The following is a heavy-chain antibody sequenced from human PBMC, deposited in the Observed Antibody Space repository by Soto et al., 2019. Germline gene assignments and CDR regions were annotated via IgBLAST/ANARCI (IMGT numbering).Heavy chain of an antibody. J-gene: IGHJ4*02. CDR1: GGSNSSYY. CDR2: IYYSGRT. Sequence: SETLSLTCALSGGSNSSYYWSWIRQPPGKGLEWIGYIYYSGRTNYNPTLKSRVTISVDTSKNQFSLKLSSVTAADTAVYYCARMGREYSGYDPQYYFDYWGQGILVTVSS. V-gene: IGHV4-59*08. CDR3: ARMGREYSGYDPQYYFDY. D-gene: IGHD5-12*01.